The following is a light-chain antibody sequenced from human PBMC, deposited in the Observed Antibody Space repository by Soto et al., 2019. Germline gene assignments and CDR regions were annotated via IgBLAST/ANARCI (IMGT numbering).Light chain of an antibody. J-gene: IGKJ5*01. Sequence: DIQMTQSPSSLSASVGDTVTMTCRASQSIALSVNWYQQKPGKAPKLLIYVAFTLESGVPSRFSGSGSGTEFTLTIRSLQPEDFATYYCQQSFRSPITFGQGTRPEIK. CDR1: QSIALS. V-gene: IGKV1-39*01. CDR3: QQSFRSPIT. CDR2: VAF.